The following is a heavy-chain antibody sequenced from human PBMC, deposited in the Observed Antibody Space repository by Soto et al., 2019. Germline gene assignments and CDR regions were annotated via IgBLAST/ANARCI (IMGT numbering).Heavy chain of an antibody. CDR3: AKDPNIVVVPAATGGMDV. D-gene: IGHD2-2*01. CDR2: IIPIFGTA. CDR1: GGTFSSYA. Sequence: QVQLVQSGAEVKKPGSSVKVSCKASGGTFSSYAISWVRQAPGQGLEWMGGIIPIFGTANYAQKFQGRVTITADESTSTAYMELSSLRSDDTALYYCAKDPNIVVVPAATGGMDVWGQGTTVTVSS. V-gene: IGHV1-69*01. J-gene: IGHJ6*02.